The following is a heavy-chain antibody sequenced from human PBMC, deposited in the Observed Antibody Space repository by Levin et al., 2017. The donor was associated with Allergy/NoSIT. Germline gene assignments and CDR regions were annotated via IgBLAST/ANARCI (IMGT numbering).Heavy chain of an antibody. D-gene: IGHD3-10*01. CDR3: AKYNTRGYVDY. V-gene: IGHV1-8*01. CDR1: GYTFTSED. CDR2: MNPNTGNT. Sequence: GGSLRLSCKASGYTFTSEDINWVRQATGQGLEWMGWMNPNTGNTDYAQKFQGRVTMTRSTSISTAYMELSSLRSEDTAVYYCAKYNTRGYVDYWGQGTRVTVSS. J-gene: IGHJ4*02.